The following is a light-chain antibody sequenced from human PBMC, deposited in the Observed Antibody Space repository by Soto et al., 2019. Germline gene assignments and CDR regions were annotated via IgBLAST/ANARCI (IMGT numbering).Light chain of an antibody. CDR2: EVT. V-gene: IGLV2-8*01. J-gene: IGLJ1*01. Sequence: QSVLTQPPSASGSPGQSVTISCTGTSSDVGAYNYVSWYQQHPGKAPKLMIYEVTQRPSGVPDRFSGSKSGNTASLTVSGLQAEDEADYYCSSYAGNNNNVVGTGTKLTVL. CDR3: SSYAGNNNNV. CDR1: SSDVGAYNY.